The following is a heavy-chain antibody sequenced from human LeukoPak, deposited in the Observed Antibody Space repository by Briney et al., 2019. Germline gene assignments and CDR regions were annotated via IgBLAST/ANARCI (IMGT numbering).Heavy chain of an antibody. D-gene: IGHD3-3*01. CDR1: GFTFGDYA. Sequence: PGGSLRLSCTASGFTFGDYAMSWVRQAPGKGLEWVGFIRSKAYGGTTEYAASAKGRFTISRDDSKSIASLQMSSLKTEDTAVYYCTRDGSRSGWHYYMDVWGKGTTVTISS. V-gene: IGHV3-49*04. CDR2: IRSKAYGGTT. CDR3: TRDGSRSGWHYYMDV. J-gene: IGHJ6*03.